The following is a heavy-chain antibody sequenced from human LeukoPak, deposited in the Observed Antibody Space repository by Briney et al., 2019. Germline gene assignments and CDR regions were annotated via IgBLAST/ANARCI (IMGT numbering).Heavy chain of an antibody. V-gene: IGHV4-59*01. Sequence: PSETLSLTCTVSGGSISSYYWSWIRQPPGKGLEWIGYMYHSGSTNYNPSLKSRVTISVDTSKNQFSLKLSSVTAADTAVYYCASHQDTYNWFDTGGQGTLVTVSS. CDR3: ASHQDTYNWFDT. J-gene: IGHJ5*02. CDR2: MYHSGST. CDR1: GGSISSYY.